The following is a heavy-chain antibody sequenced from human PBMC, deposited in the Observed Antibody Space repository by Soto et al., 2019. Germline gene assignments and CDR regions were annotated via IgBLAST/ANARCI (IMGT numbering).Heavy chain of an antibody. D-gene: IGHD1-20*01. Sequence: QVQLVQSGAEVKKPGASVKVSCKASGYTFTSYDINWVRQATGQGLEWMGWMNPNSGNTGYAQKFQGRVTMTRNTTKSTAYMELSSLRSEDTAVYYCARERSRCRYVDYWGQGTLVTVSS. J-gene: IGHJ4*02. CDR3: ARERSRCRYVDY. V-gene: IGHV1-8*01. CDR1: GYTFTSYD. CDR2: MNPNSGNT.